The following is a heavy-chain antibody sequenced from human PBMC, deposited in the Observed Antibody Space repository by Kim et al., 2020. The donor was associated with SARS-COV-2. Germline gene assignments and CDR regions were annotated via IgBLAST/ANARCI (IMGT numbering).Heavy chain of an antibody. CDR1: GFTFSTYT. D-gene: IGHD2-15*01. CDR2: FSSVGNYI. V-gene: IGHV3-21*01. Sequence: GGSLRLSCAASGFTFSTYTMNWVRQTPGKGLEWVSSFSSVGNYIYYADSVKGRFTISRDNAKNSLYLQMNSLRAEDTAVYYCARDGGCSGGSCYLIDYWG. J-gene: IGHJ4*01. CDR3: ARDGGCSGGSCYLIDY.